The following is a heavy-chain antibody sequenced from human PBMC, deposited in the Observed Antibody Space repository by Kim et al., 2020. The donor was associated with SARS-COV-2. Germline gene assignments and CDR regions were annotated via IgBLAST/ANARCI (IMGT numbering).Heavy chain of an antibody. CDR3: TTEAHSYSYGYWYYYYGMDV. CDR1: GFTFSNAW. V-gene: IGHV3-15*01. D-gene: IGHD5-18*01. Sequence: GGSLRLSCAASGFTFSNAWMSWVRQAPGKGLEWVGRIKSKTDGGTTDYAAPVKGRFTISRDDSKNTLYLQMNSLKTEDTAVYYCTTEAHSYSYGYWYYYYGMDVWGQGTTVTVSS. J-gene: IGHJ6*02. CDR2: IKSKTDGGTT.